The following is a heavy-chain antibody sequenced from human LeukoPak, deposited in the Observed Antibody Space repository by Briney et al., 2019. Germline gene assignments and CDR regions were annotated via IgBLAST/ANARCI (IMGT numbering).Heavy chain of an antibody. CDR1: GFTFSSYE. V-gene: IGHV3-48*03. Sequence: GGSLRLSCAASGFTFSSYEMNWVRQAPGKGLEWVSYISSSGSTIYYADSVKGRFTISRDNARNSLYLQMNSLRAEDTAVYYCARGEGVVVVTAIRDFDYWGQGTLVTVSS. CDR2: ISSSGSTI. J-gene: IGHJ4*02. D-gene: IGHD2-21*02. CDR3: ARGEGVVVVTAIRDFDY.